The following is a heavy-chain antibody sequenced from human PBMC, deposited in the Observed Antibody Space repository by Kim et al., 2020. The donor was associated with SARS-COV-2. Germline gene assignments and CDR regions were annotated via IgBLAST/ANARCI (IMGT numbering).Heavy chain of an antibody. V-gene: IGHV1-8*01. CDR2: MNPNSGNT. J-gene: IGHJ6*01. Sequence: ASVKVSCKASGYTFTSYDINWVRQATGQGLEWMGWMNPNSGNTGYAQKFQGRVTMTRNTSISTAYMELSSLRSEDTAVYYCARGSGGTMVRGVIIPVGYGRDVWVQGTTATVSS. D-gene: IGHD3-10*01. CDR1: GYTFTSYD. CDR3: ARGSGGTMVRGVIIPVGYGRDV.